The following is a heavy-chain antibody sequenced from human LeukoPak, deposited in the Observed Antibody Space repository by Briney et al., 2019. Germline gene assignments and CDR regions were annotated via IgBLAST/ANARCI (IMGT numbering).Heavy chain of an antibody. CDR3: ARDQHCSSTSCYGSQVSYYMDV. D-gene: IGHD2-2*01. Sequence: SETLSLTCTVSGGSISSYYWSWIRQPPGKGLEWIGYIYYSGSTNYNPSLKSRVTISVDTSKNQFSLKLSSVTAADTAVYYCARDQHCSSTSCYGSQVSYYMDVWGKGTTVTDSS. V-gene: IGHV4-59*01. CDR1: GGSISSYY. CDR2: IYYSGST. J-gene: IGHJ6*03.